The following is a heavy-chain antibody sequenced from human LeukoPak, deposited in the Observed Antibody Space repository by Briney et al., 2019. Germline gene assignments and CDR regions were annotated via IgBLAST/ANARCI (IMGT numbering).Heavy chain of an antibody. V-gene: IGHV3-7*01. D-gene: IGHD5-24*01. J-gene: IGHJ4*02. CDR2: INQGGSDK. CDR1: GFTFSSYR. CDR3: AKLKLIQGEDYFDY. Sequence: GGSLRLSCTVSGFTFSSYRMSWVRQAPGKGLEWVANINQGGSDKYYVDSVKGRFTVSRDNAKKSLYLQMNSLRAEDTAVYYCAKLKLIQGEDYFDYWGQGTLVSVSS.